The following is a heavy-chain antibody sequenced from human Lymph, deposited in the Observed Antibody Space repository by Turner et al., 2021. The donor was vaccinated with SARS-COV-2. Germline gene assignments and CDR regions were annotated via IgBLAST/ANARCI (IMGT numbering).Heavy chain of an antibody. Sequence: QVQLVQSGAEVKKPGSSVKVSCTASGGTFSTYVISWVRQAPGQGLEWRGGIIPILGIANYEQKFQGRVTITADKSTRTAYMELSSMRSEDTAVYHCARRHSGNYDAFDIWGQGTMVTVSS. V-gene: IGHV1-69*10. J-gene: IGHJ3*02. D-gene: IGHD1-26*01. CDR1: GGTFSTYV. CDR3: ARRHSGNYDAFDI. CDR2: IIPILGIA.